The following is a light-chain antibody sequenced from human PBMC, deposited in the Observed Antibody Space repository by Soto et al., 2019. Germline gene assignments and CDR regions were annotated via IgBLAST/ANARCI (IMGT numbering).Light chain of an antibody. V-gene: IGLV1-44*01. CDR3: AAWDDSLNVFYV. J-gene: IGLJ1*01. Sequence: QSVLTQPPSASGTPGQRVTISCSGSSSNIGSNTVIWYQQLPGTAPKLLIYSNNQRPSGVPDRFSGSKSGTSASLAISGLQSEDEADYYCAAWDDSLNVFYVYGTGTKVTVL. CDR1: SSNIGSNT. CDR2: SNN.